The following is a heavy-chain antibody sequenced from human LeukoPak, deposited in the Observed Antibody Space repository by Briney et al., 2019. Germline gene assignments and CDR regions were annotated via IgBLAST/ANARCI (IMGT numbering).Heavy chain of an antibody. CDR3: EKRNGSGSLYFDY. CDR1: GYTFTSYD. CDR2: MNPNSGNT. Sequence: ASVKVSCKASGYTFTSYDINWVRQAPGQGLEWMGWMNPNSGNTSYAQKFQGRVTMTRDTSISTAYMELSSLRSEDTAVDYCEKRNGSGSLYFDYWGQGTLVTVSS. V-gene: IGHV1-8*01. J-gene: IGHJ4*02. D-gene: IGHD3-10*01.